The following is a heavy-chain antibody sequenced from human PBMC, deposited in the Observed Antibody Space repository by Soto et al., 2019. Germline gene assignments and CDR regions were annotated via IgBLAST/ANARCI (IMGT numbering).Heavy chain of an antibody. CDR3: VRCYCSVGSCYACWHFDL. Sequence: ASVKVSCKASGYTFTSYGISWVRQAPGQGLEWMGWISAYNGNTNYAQKLQGRVTMTTDTSTSTAYMELRSLRSDDTAVYYCVRCYCSVGSCYACWHFDLWGRGTLVTVSS. D-gene: IGHD2-15*01. J-gene: IGHJ2*01. V-gene: IGHV1-18*01. CDR2: ISAYNGNT. CDR1: GYTFTSYG.